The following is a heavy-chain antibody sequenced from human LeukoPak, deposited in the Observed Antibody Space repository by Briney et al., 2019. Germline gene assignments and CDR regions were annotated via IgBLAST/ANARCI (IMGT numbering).Heavy chain of an antibody. J-gene: IGHJ4*02. V-gene: IGHV3-66*01. Sequence: PGGSLRLSCAASGFTVSSNYMSWVRQAPGEGLEWVSVIYSGGSTYYADSVKGRFTISRDNSKNTLYLQMNSLRAEDTAVYYCARGLRWNDGDYFDYWGQGTLVTVSS. CDR1: GFTVSSNY. CDR2: IYSGGST. CDR3: ARGLRWNDGDYFDY. D-gene: IGHD1-1*01.